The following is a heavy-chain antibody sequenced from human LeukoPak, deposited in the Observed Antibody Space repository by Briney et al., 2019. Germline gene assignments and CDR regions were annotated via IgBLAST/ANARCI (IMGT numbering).Heavy chain of an antibody. CDR3: ASFTELFAY. Sequence: AGSLRLSCVASGFTFSDHYMDWVRQAPGKGLEWVGRTKNKANSYATEYAASVKGRSTTSRDDSKTSLYLQMNSLKTEDTAVYYCASFTELFAYWGQGTLVTVSS. CDR1: GFTFSDHY. D-gene: IGHD1-26*01. CDR2: TKNKANSYAT. J-gene: IGHJ4*02. V-gene: IGHV3-72*01.